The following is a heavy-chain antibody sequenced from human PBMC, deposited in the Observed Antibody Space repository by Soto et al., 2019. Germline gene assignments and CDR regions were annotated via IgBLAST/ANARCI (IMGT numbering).Heavy chain of an antibody. J-gene: IGHJ4*02. CDR2: IRSKAYGGTT. D-gene: IGHD3-22*01. CDR1: GFTFGDYA. CDR3: TRDPVSSGYYSWYFDY. V-gene: IGHV3-49*04. Sequence: GGSLRLSCTASGFTFGDYAMSWVRQAPGKGLEWVGFIRSKAYGGTTEYAASVKGRFTISRDDSKSIASLQMNSLKTEDTAVYYCTRDPVSSGYYSWYFDYWGQGTLVTVSS.